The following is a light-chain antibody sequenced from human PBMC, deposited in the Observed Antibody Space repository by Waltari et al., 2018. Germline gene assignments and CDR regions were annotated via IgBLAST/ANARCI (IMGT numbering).Light chain of an antibody. CDR3: CSYAGSSTFVV. Sequence: QSALTQPASVSGSPGQSITISCTGTSRDVGGYNYVSLYQQHPGKAPKLMIYDVSKRPSGVSNRFSGSKSGNTASLTISGLQAEDEADYYCCSYAGSSTFVVFGGGTKLTVL. CDR1: SRDVGGYNY. V-gene: IGLV2-23*02. J-gene: IGLJ2*01. CDR2: DVS.